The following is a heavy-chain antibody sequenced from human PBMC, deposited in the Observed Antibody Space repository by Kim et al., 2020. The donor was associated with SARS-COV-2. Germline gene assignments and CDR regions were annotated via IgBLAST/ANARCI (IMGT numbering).Heavy chain of an antibody. J-gene: IGHJ4*02. Sequence: GGSLRLSCAASGFTFSSYWMSWVRQAPEKGLEWVANIKQDGSEKYYVDSVKGRFTISRDNAKNSLYLQMNSLRAEDTAVYYCASELLWFGELYPHWGQGTLVTVSS. CDR1: GFTFSSYW. CDR2: IKQDGSEK. V-gene: IGHV3-7*03. CDR3: ASELLWFGELYPH. D-gene: IGHD3-10*01.